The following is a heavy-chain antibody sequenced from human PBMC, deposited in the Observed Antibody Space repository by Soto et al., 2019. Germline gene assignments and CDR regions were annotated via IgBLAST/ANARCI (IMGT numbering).Heavy chain of an antibody. J-gene: IGHJ4*02. V-gene: IGHV4-4*07. CDR2: IYTSGST. CDR3: ARTNYDILTGYSFDY. D-gene: IGHD3-9*01. Sequence: SETLSLTCTASGGSLSSYYWSWIRQPAGKGLEWIGRIYTSGSTNYNPSLKSRVTMSVDTSKNQFSLKLSSVTAADTAVYYCARTNYDILTGYSFDYWGQGTLVTVSS. CDR1: GGSLSSYY.